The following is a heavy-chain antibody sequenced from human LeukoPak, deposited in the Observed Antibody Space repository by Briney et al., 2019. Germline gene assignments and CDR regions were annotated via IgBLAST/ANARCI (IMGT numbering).Heavy chain of an antibody. CDR1: GFTFSSYA. J-gene: IGHJ6*03. CDR2: VSGSGRTA. V-gene: IGHV3-23*01. CDR3: AKDGRCFDFDHYYFYMDV. Sequence: GGSLRLSCSASGFTFSSYAMTWVRQAPGKGLEWVSVVSGSGRTAFYADSVRGRFTISRDNSKGTVFLQINSLRTEDTATYYCAKDGRCFDFDHYYFYMDVWGKGTTVTVSS. D-gene: IGHD3-9*01.